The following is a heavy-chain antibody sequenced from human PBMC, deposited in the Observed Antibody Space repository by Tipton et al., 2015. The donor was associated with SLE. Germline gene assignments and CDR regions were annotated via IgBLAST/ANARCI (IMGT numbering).Heavy chain of an antibody. D-gene: IGHD3-16*01. CDR2: IDYAANP. CDR1: GGSIGSFY. J-gene: IGHJ2*01. Sequence: TLSLTCTVSGGSIGSFYWSWIRQPPGKGLEWIGNIDYAANPNYSPSLKSRVTISIDTSTNHFSLKLRSVTAADTAVYYCARKRLPDWDFDLGGRGPLVTVSS. CDR3: ARKRLPDWDFDL. V-gene: IGHV4-59*01.